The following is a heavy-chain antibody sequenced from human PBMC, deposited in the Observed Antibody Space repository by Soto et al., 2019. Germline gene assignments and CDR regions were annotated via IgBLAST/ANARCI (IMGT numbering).Heavy chain of an antibody. CDR1: GGSISSYY. CDR3: ARLGYGGNSDY. Sequence: SETLSLTCSVSGGSISSYYWSWIRQPPGKGLEWIGYIYYRGSTNYNPSLKSRVTISIDTSKNQFSLKLSSVTAADTAVYYCARLGYGGNSDYWGRGTLVTVSS. D-gene: IGHD4-17*01. V-gene: IGHV4-59*01. CDR2: IYYRGST. J-gene: IGHJ4*02.